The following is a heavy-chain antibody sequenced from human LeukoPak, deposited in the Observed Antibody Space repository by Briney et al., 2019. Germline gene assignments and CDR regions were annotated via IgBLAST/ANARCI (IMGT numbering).Heavy chain of an antibody. V-gene: IGHV3-21*01. J-gene: IGHJ3*02. D-gene: IGHD4-17*01. CDR2: ISSSSSYI. CDR3: ATQDYGVREAFDI. CDR1: GFTFSSYS. Sequence: GGSLRPSCAASGFTFSSYSMNWVRQAPGKGLEWVSSISSSSSYIYYADSVKGRFTISRDNAKNSLYLQMNSLRAEDTAVYYCATQDYGVREAFDIWGQGTMVTVSS.